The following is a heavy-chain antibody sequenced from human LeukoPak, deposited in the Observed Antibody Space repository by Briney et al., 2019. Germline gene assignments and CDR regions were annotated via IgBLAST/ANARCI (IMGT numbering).Heavy chain of an antibody. V-gene: IGHV3-74*01. Sequence: GGSLRLPCAASGFTFGSYWMHWVRQAPGKGLVWVSHISSDGSSTTYADSVKGRFTISRDNAKNTLYLQMNSLRAEDTAVYYCVRDWFGEFHWGQGTLVTVSS. J-gene: IGHJ4*02. CDR1: GFTFGSYW. CDR3: VRDWFGEFH. D-gene: IGHD3-10*01. CDR2: ISSDGSST.